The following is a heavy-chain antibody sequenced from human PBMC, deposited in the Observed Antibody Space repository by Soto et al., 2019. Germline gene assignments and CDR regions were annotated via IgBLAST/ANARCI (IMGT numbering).Heavy chain of an antibody. D-gene: IGHD2-8*01. CDR3: ARGTSGVYADYYGMDV. V-gene: IGHV1-69*13. CDR1: GGTFSSYA. CDR2: IIPIFGTA. J-gene: IGHJ6*02. Sequence: ASVKVSCKASGGTFSSYAISWVRQAPGQGLEWMGGIIPIFGTANYAQKFQGRVTITADESTSTAYMELSSLRSEDTAVYYCARGTSGVYADYYGMDVWGQGTTVTVSS.